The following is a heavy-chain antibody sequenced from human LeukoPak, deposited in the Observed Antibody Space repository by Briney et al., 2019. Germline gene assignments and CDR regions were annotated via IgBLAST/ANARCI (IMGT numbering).Heavy chain of an antibody. V-gene: IGHV3-48*03. D-gene: IGHD5-18*01. Sequence: PGGSLRLSCAASGFTFSSYEMNWVRQAPGKGLEWVSYISSSGSTIYYADSVKGRFTISRDNAKNSLYLQMNSLRAEDTAVYYCARDQGYSYGSDYWGQGTLVTVSS. CDR3: ARDQGYSYGSDY. J-gene: IGHJ4*02. CDR2: ISSSGSTI. CDR1: GFTFSSYE.